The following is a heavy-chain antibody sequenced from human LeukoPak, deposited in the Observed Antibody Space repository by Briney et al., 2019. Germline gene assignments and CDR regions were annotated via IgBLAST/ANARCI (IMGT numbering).Heavy chain of an antibody. Sequence: PGGSLRLSCAASGFTFSSYGMHRVRQAPGKGLEWVAAISYDGSTTYYAESVKGRFTISRDNSKNTLYLQMNSLRAEDTAVYYCAKDFDYDFWSGYYYYYYGMDVWGQGTTVTVSS. CDR1: GFTFSSYG. D-gene: IGHD3-3*01. V-gene: IGHV3-30*18. CDR2: ISYDGSTT. CDR3: AKDFDYDFWSGYYYYYYGMDV. J-gene: IGHJ6*02.